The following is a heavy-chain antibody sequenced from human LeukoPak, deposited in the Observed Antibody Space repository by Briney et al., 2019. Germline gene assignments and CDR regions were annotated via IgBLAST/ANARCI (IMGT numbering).Heavy chain of an antibody. CDR3: ARGGVPKWELPHTDY. V-gene: IGHV4-30-4*08. J-gene: IGHJ4*02. D-gene: IGHD1-26*01. CDR2: VFSNGRT. Sequence: SETLSLTCTVSGASITSGNFYWRWIRQPPGKGLEWIGYVFSNGRTYYHPSLRSRLTISVDTSKNQFSLNLTSVTAADTAVYYCARGGVPKWELPHTDYWGQGTLVTVSS. CDR1: GASITSGNFY.